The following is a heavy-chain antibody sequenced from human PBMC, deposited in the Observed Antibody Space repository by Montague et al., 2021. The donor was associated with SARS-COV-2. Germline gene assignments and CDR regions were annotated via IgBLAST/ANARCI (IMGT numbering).Heavy chain of an antibody. V-gene: IGHV4-34*01. CDR1: GGSFSGYD. CDR3: ARGSGWYKYWYFDL. Sequence: SETLSLTCAVYGGSFSGYDWSWIRQPPGKGLELIGEMNPSGSTNYNPSLKSRVTISIDTSKNQFSLKLSSVTAADAAVYYCARGSGWYKYWYFDLWGRGTLVTVSS. CDR2: MNPSGST. D-gene: IGHD6-19*01. J-gene: IGHJ2*01.